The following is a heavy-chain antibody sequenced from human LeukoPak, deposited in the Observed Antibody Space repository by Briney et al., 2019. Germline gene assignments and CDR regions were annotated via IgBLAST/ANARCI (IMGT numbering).Heavy chain of an antibody. CDR1: GGSISRYY. CDR2: INTSGST. D-gene: IGHD3-22*01. J-gene: IGHJ4*02. CDR3: ARVNDYDTSGARFDY. V-gene: IGHV4-4*07. Sequence: SETLSLTCTVSGGSISRYYWSWIRQSAGKGLEWIGRINTSGSTKYNPSLESRVTMSVDTSKNQFSLKLSSVAAADTAVYYCARVNDYDTSGARFDYWGQGTLVTVSS.